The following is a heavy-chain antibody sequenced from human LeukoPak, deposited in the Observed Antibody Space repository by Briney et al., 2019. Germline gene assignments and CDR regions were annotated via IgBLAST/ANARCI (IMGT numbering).Heavy chain of an antibody. D-gene: IGHD1-26*01. CDR1: GVTFSSYW. CDR2: INQDGSEK. CDR3: ARSGSSFGYYYYMDV. J-gene: IGHJ6*03. V-gene: IGHV3-7*01. Sequence: GGSLRLSCAASGVTFSSYWMSWVRQAPGKGLEWVSNINQDGSEKYYVACVKVRFPISRANAKTSLYLKMNTLRAEDTAVYYCARSGSSFGYYYYMDVWGNGNTVTVSS.